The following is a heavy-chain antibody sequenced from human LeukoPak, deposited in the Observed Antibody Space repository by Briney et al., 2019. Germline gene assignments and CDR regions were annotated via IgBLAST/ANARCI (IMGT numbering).Heavy chain of an antibody. J-gene: IGHJ4*02. Sequence: PGGSLRLSCVASGLTFSSYWMSWVRQAPGKGLEWISFVSISSGTIYYADSVNGRFRISRDNAKSSLDLEMNSLRAEDTAVYYCARAMSTFGGVRNYFDSWGQGTLVTVSS. CDR2: VSISSGTI. CDR1: GLTFSSYW. V-gene: IGHV3-48*04. CDR3: ARAMSTFGGVRNYFDS. D-gene: IGHD3-16*01.